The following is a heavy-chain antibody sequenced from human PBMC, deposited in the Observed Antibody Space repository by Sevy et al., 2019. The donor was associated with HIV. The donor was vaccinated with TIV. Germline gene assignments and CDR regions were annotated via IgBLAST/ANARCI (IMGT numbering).Heavy chain of an antibody. J-gene: IGHJ6*02. V-gene: IGHV1-2*06. CDR1: GYTFTGYY. CDR2: INPNSGGT. CDR3: ARGGGFLEWPYYYYGMDV. Sequence: ASVEVSCKASGYTFTGYYMHWVRQAPGQGLEWMGRINPNSGGTNYAQKFQGRVTMTRDTSISTAYMELSRLRSDDTAVYYCARGGGFLEWPYYYYGMDVWGQGTTVTVSS. D-gene: IGHD3-3*01.